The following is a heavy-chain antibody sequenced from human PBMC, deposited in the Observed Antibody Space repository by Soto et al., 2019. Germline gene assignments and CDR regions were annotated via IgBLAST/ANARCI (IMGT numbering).Heavy chain of an antibody. CDR2: INHSGST. V-gene: IGHV4-34*01. CDR3: ARGFRASGTTGTTHLPYYFDY. J-gene: IGHJ4*02. Sequence: SETLSLTCAVYGGSFSGYYWSWIRQPPGKGLEWIGEINHSGSTNYNPSLKSRVTISVDTSKNQFSLKLSSVTAADTAVYYCARGFRASGTTGTTHLPYYFDYWGQGTLVTVSS. D-gene: IGHD1-1*01. CDR1: GGSFSGYY.